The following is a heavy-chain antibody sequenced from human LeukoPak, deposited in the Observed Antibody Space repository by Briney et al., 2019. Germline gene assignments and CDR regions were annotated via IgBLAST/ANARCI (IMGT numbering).Heavy chain of an antibody. CDR1: GDSISSYY. CDR2: IYTSGGT. J-gene: IGHJ4*02. V-gene: IGHV4-4*09. D-gene: IGHD6-6*01. Sequence: SETLSLTCTVSGDSISSYYWSWIRQPPGKGLEWIGYIYTSGGTNYIPSLKGRVTISIDTSKNQFSLKLSPVTAADSAAYYCARLTRLSTSPDRYYLDYWGQGTLVTVSS. CDR3: ARLTRLSTSPDRYYLDY.